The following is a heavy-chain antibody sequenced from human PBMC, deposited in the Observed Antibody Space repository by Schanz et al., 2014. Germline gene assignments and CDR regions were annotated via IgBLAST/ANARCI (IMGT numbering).Heavy chain of an antibody. D-gene: IGHD3-10*01. V-gene: IGHV3-30*18. CDR3: AKVGLYYYGSGFDY. CDR1: GFTFSNYA. Sequence: QVQLVESGGGVVQPGRSLRLSCAASGFTFSNYAMHWVRQAPGKGLDWLAVISFDGRNKYHAQSVKGRFTISRDDAKNTLYLQMNSLRAEDTAVYYCAKVGLYYYGSGFDYWGQGTLVTVSS. CDR2: ISFDGRNK. J-gene: IGHJ4*02.